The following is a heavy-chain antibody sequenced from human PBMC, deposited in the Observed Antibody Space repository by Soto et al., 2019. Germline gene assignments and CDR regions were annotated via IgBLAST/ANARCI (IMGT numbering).Heavy chain of an antibody. J-gene: IGHJ6*02. CDR1: GGSISSGGYY. CDR3: AASCVACGGFNYYGMDV. CDR2: IYYSGTT. V-gene: IGHV4-31*03. D-gene: IGHD2-21*01. Sequence: QVQLQESGPGLVKPSQTLSLTCTVSGGSISSGGYYWYWIRQHPGKGLEWIGYIYYSGTTYYNPSPKSRVPISVDTSKNQFSLKLSSVTAADTAVYYCAASCVACGGFNYYGMDVWGQGTTVTVSS.